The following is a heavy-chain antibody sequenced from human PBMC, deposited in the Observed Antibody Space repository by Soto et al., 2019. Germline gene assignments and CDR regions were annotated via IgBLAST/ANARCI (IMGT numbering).Heavy chain of an antibody. CDR1: GHSSTHNG. V-gene: IGHV1-18*01. CDR2: ININRGDV. CDR3: ATDDMNRGRFDF. Sequence: GGAVKVSCKASGHSSTHNGISWVRRAPGQGLEWMGWININRGDVNHAPKFQGRVTLTTDTSTTTAYMELRGLRLDDTAVYFCATDDMNRGRFDFWGHGTLVTVSS. J-gene: IGHJ4*01.